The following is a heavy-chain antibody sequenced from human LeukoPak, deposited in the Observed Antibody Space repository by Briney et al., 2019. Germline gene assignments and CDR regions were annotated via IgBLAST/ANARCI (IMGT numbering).Heavy chain of an antibody. D-gene: IGHD1-26*01. Sequence: GGSLRLSCAASGFTFSNYWMTWVRQAPGRGLEWVANIKEDGSENYYVESVKGRFTISRDNAKNSLYLQMNSLRAEDTALYYCARAHIFSVGPELYYMDVWGKGTTVTVSS. V-gene: IGHV3-7*03. CDR2: IKEDGSEN. J-gene: IGHJ6*03. CDR3: ARAHIFSVGPELYYMDV. CDR1: GFTFSNYW.